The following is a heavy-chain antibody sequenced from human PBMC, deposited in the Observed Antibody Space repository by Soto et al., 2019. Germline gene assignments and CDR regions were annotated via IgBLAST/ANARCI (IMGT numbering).Heavy chain of an antibody. J-gene: IGHJ6*02. CDR2: IIPIFATA. Sequence: QVQLVQSGAEVKKPGSSVKVSCKASGGTFSRYAISWVRQAPGQGLEWMGGIIPIFATANYAQKFQGRVTITADESTSTAYMELSSLRSEDTAVYYCASPPSSSRYYYGMDVWGQGTTVTVSS. CDR3: ASPPSSSRYYYGMDV. D-gene: IGHD6-13*01. CDR1: GGTFSRYA. V-gene: IGHV1-69*12.